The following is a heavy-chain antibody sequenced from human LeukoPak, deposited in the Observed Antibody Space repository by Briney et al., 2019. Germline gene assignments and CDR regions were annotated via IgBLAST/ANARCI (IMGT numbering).Heavy chain of an antibody. J-gene: IGHJ4*02. CDR1: GFTFSHYA. Sequence: PGGSLRLSCTTSGFTFSHYAMHWVRHAPGKGLEWVAVIWNDGSDKYYGDSVKGRFTISRDNSKKTVYLQLSSLRVEDTAVYYCAKDAERGFDFSNSLQSWGQGTLVTVSS. V-gene: IGHV3-33*06. CDR3: AKDAERGFDFSNSLQS. CDR2: IWNDGSDK. D-gene: IGHD4-11*01.